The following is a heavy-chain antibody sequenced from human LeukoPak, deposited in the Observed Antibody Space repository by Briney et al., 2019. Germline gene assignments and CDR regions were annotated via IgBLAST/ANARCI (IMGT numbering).Heavy chain of an antibody. V-gene: IGHV3-21*01. J-gene: IGHJ4*02. CDR3: ARVPPNYYDSSGYFDY. D-gene: IGHD3-22*01. Sequence: PGGSLRLSCAASGFTFSSYSMNWVRQAPGKGLEWVSSISSSSSYIYYADSVKGRFTISRDNAKNSLYLQMNSLRAEDTAVYYCARVPPNYYDSSGYFDYWGQGTLVTVSS. CDR1: GFTFSSYS. CDR2: ISSSSSYI.